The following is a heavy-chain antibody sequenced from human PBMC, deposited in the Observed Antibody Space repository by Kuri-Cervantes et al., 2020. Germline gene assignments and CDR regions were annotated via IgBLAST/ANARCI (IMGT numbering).Heavy chain of an antibody. D-gene: IGHD3-10*01. CDR1: GFTFRSYS. J-gene: IGHJ6*02. CDR3: EKDTTLGFGEEYYYGMDV. V-gene: IGHV3-21*04. CDR2: ISSSSSYI. Sequence: GESLKISCAASGFTFRSYSMNWVRQAPGKGLEWVSSISSSSSYIYYADSVKGRFTISRDNAKNSLYLQMNSLRAEDTALYYCEKDTTLGFGEEYYYGMDVWGQGTTVTVSS.